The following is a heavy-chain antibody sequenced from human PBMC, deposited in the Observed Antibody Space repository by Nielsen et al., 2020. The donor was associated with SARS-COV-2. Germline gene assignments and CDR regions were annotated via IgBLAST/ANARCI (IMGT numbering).Heavy chain of an antibody. Sequence: WIRQPPGKGLEWIGSIYYSGSTYYNPSLKSRVTISVDTSKNQFSLKLSSVTAADTAVYYCARVPGYSSGGDYFDYWGQGTLVTVSS. J-gene: IGHJ4*02. V-gene: IGHV4-39*01. CDR2: IYYSGST. D-gene: IGHD6-19*01. CDR3: ARVPGYSSGGDYFDY.